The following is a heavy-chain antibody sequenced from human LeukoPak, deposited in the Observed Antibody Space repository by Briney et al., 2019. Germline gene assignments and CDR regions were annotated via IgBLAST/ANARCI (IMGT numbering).Heavy chain of an antibody. CDR1: GFTFSSYA. CDR3: ASFSHSAYAFDI. CDR2: ISSSSSYI. D-gene: IGHD2-21*01. Sequence: GGSLRLSCAASGFTFSSYAMHWVRQAPGKGLEWVSSISSSSSYIYYADSVKGRFTISRDNAKNSLYLQMNSLRAEDTAVYYCASFSHSAYAFDIWGQGTMVTVSS. J-gene: IGHJ3*02. V-gene: IGHV3-21*01.